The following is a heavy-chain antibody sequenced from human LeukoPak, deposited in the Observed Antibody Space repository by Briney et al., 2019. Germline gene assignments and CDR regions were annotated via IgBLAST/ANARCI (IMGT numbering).Heavy chain of an antibody. D-gene: IGHD6-13*01. CDR3: ARNAYSSSWYFDY. J-gene: IGHJ4*02. CDR2: ISYDGSNK. Sequence: GRSLRLSCAASGFTFSSYAMHWVRQAPGKGLEWVAVISYDGSNKYYADSVKGRFTISRDNSKNTLYLQMNRLRAEDTAVYYCARNAYSSSWYFDYWGQGTLVTVSS. V-gene: IGHV3-30-3*01. CDR1: GFTFSSYA.